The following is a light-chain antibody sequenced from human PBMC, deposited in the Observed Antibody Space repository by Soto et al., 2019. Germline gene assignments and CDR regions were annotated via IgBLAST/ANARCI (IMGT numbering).Light chain of an antibody. J-gene: IGKJ1*01. CDR1: QTIGSW. CDR3: QHYNSYSEA. V-gene: IGKV1-5*03. Sequence: DIQTTQSPSTLPGSLRDRFTITFRAGQTIGSWLAWYQQKPGKAPKLLIYKASTLKSGVPSRFSGSGSGTEFTLTISSLQPDDFATYYCQHYNSYSEAFGQGTKVDIK. CDR2: KAS.